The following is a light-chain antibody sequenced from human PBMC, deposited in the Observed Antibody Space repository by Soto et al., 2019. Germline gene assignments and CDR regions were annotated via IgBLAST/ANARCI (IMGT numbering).Light chain of an antibody. J-gene: IGKJ1*01. CDR3: QQYNNWPRT. V-gene: IGKV3-15*01. Sequence: EIVMTQSPATLSVSPGERATLSCMASQSVSSDLAWYHQKPGQAPRLLIYGASTRATGIPARFSGSGSGTEFTLTINSLQSEDFAVYYCQQYNNWPRTFGQGTKVDNK. CDR2: GAS. CDR1: QSVSSD.